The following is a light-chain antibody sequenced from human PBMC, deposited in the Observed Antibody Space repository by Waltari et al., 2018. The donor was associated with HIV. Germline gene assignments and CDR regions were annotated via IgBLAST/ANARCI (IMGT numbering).Light chain of an antibody. J-gene: IGLJ2*01. CDR3: AAWRDSLSAVV. V-gene: IGLV1-47*01. Sequence: QSVLTQPPSASGTPGQRVTISCSGSSSNIGTNYVYWYQQPPGTAPKLLIYRNNQRPSGVPDRFSGSKSGTSASLAISGLRSEDEADYYCAAWRDSLSAVVFGGGTKLTVL. CDR1: SSNIGTNY. CDR2: RNN.